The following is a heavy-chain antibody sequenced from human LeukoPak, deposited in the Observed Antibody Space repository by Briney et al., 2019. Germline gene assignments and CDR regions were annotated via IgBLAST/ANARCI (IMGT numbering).Heavy chain of an antibody. CDR3: SVAGKGTEYYFDY. Sequence: GRSLRLSCAASGFTFSSYAMHWVRQAPGKGLEWVAVIPYDGSNKYYADSVKGRFTISRDNSKNTLYLQMDSLRAEDTAVYYCSVAGKGTEYYFDYWGQGTLVTVSS. J-gene: IGHJ4*02. CDR1: GFTFSSYA. CDR2: IPYDGSNK. V-gene: IGHV3-30-3*01. D-gene: IGHD6-19*01.